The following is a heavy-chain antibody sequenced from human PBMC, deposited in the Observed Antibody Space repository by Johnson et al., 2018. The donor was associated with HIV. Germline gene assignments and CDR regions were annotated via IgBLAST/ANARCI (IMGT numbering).Heavy chain of an antibody. CDR2: ISWTSGSI. CDR3: AKAWGSGYYSSYALDI. V-gene: IGHV3-9*01. Sequence: VQLVESGGGLVQPGRSLRLSCAASGFTFDDYAMHWVRHAPGPGLEWVSGISWTSGSIGYADSVKGRFPISSDNAKNSLYLQMNSLRAEDTALYYCAKAWGSGYYSSYALDIWGQGTMVTVSS. J-gene: IGHJ3*02. CDR1: GFTFDDYA. D-gene: IGHD3-22*01.